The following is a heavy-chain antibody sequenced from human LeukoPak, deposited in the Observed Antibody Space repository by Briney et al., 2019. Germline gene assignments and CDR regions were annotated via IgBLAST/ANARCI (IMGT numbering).Heavy chain of an antibody. Sequence: ASVKVSFKASGCTVTSYYMHWVRQAPGQGLEWMGILNPSGGSTSYAQKFQGRATLTRATSTSTVYMELSSLRSEDTAVYYCASVYNYGMDVWGQGTTVIVSS. J-gene: IGHJ6*02. CDR3: ASVYNYGMDV. CDR1: GCTVTSYY. CDR2: LNPSGGST. V-gene: IGHV1-46*01.